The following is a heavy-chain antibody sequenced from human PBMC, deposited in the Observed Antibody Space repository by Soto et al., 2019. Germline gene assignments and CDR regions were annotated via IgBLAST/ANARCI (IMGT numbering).Heavy chain of an antibody. J-gene: IGHJ6*02. Sequence: SQTLSLTCAISGDSVSSNSAAWNWIRQSPSRGLEWLGRTYYRSKWYNDYAVSVKSRITINPDTSKNQFSLQLNSVTPEDTAVYYCARDFSSLGLGYYYYYGMDVWGQGTTVTVSS. CDR2: TYYRSKWYN. CDR1: GDSVSSNSAA. CDR3: ARDFSSLGLGYYYYYGMDV. D-gene: IGHD3-16*01. V-gene: IGHV6-1*01.